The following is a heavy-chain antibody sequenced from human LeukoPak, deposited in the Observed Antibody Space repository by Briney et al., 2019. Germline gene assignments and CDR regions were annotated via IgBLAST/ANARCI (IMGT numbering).Heavy chain of an antibody. Sequence: PGGSLRLSCAASGFTFSSYGMSWVSQAPGKGLEWVSSISSSSYIYYADSVKGRFTISRDNAKSSLHLQMNSLRAEDTAVYYCARETTYGDYQTDYWGQGTLVTVSS. CDR2: ISSSSYI. J-gene: IGHJ4*02. CDR1: GFTFSSYG. D-gene: IGHD4-17*01. V-gene: IGHV3-21*01. CDR3: ARETTYGDYQTDY.